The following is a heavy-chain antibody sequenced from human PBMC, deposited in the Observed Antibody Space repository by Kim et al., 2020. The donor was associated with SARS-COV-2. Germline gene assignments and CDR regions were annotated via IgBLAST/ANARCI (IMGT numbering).Heavy chain of an antibody. D-gene: IGHD3-22*01. Sequence: FQGRVTITADESTSTAYMELSSLRSEDTAVYYCARDTYYYDSSGYYYFDYWGQGTLVTVSS. V-gene: IGHV1-69*01. J-gene: IGHJ4*02. CDR3: ARDTYYYDSSGYYYFDY.